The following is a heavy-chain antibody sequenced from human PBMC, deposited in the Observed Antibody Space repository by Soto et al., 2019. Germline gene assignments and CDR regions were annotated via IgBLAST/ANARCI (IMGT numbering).Heavy chain of an antibody. Sequence: GGSLRLSCAASGFTFSDYYMSWIRQAPGKGLEWVSYISSSSSYTNYADSVKGRFTISRDNAKNSLYLQMNSLRAEDTAVYYSARVFWGVYYYYGMDVWGQGTTVTVSS. CDR1: GFTFSDYY. J-gene: IGHJ6*02. D-gene: IGHD3-3*01. CDR2: ISSSSSYT. CDR3: ARVFWGVYYYYGMDV. V-gene: IGHV3-11*06.